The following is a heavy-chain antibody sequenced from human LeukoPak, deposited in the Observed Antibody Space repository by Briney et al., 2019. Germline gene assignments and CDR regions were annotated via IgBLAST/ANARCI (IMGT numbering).Heavy chain of an antibody. CDR3: ARSAMVRGNDDY. Sequence: SETLSLTCAVYGGSFSGYYWSWIRQPPGKGLEWIGEINHSGSTNYNPSLKSRVTISVDTSKNQFSLKLSSVTAADTAVYYCARSAMVRGNDDYRGQGTLVTVSS. CDR1: GGSFSGYY. CDR2: INHSGST. D-gene: IGHD3-10*01. V-gene: IGHV4-34*01. J-gene: IGHJ4*02.